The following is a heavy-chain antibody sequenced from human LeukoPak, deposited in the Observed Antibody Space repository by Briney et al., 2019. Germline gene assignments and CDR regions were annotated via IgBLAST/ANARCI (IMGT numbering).Heavy chain of an antibody. J-gene: IGHJ4*02. CDR3: AKDLLGVGWVS. CDR2: INPNTGVT. CDR1: GYTFTDYY. V-gene: IGHV1-2*02. D-gene: IGHD3-3*01. Sequence: ASVKVSCKASGYTFTDYYMHWVRQGPGQGLEWMGWINPNTGVTKYAQQFQGRVTVTRDTSISTAYMELNSLRSDDTAVYYCAKDLLGVGWVSWGQGTLVTVSS.